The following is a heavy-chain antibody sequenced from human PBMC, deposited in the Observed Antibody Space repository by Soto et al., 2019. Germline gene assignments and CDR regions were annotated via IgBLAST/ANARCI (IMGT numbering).Heavy chain of an antibody. CDR2: IYSSGTT. D-gene: IGHD1-26*01. Sequence: QVQLQESGPGLVRPSETLSLSCSVSGGFISNYYWSWIRQPAGKGLEWIGRIYSSGTTNYNPSLKSRVTMSVDTSNNQFSLKLTSVNAADTAVYFCARDAGGAPFDHWGQGTLVTVSS. CDR3: ARDAGGAPFDH. V-gene: IGHV4-4*07. CDR1: GGFISNYY. J-gene: IGHJ4*02.